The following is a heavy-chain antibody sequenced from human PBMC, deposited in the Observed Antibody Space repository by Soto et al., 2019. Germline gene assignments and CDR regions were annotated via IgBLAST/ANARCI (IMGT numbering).Heavy chain of an antibody. V-gene: IGHV3-30-3*02. CDR1: GSTFSDYP. D-gene: IGHD3-10*01. Sequence: PGGSLRLSCAASGSTFSDYPMHWVRQAPGKGLEWVAVLSYDGTNKYYADSVKGRFTISRDNSKNTLFLQMNSLRAEDTALYYCAKRTNVRAPGPFDIWGQGTMVTVSS. CDR3: AKRTNVRAPGPFDI. J-gene: IGHJ3*02. CDR2: LSYDGTNK.